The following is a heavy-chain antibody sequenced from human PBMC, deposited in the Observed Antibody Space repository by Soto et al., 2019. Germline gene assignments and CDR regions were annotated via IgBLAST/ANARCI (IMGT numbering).Heavy chain of an antibody. D-gene: IGHD3-10*01. CDR3: SSWGSGKNNYY. CDR1: GLTFSGSA. V-gene: IGHV3-73*02. Sequence: EVQVVESGGGLVQPGGSLKLSCAASGLTFSGSAMHWVRQASGKGLEWVGRIRSKANSYATAYAASVKGRFTISRDDSKNTAYLQMISLKTENKAVDYCSSWGSGKNNYYWGQGTLVTVSS. CDR2: IRSKANSYAT. J-gene: IGHJ4*02.